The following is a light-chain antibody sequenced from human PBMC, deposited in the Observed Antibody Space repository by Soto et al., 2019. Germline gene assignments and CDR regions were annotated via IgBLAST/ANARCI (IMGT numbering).Light chain of an antibody. CDR3: QQYGSSRT. CDR1: QSVSSN. V-gene: IGKV3-20*01. J-gene: IGKJ5*01. Sequence: EIVMTQSPSTLSVSPGERAPLSCRASQSVSSNLAWYQQKPGQAPRLLIYGASSRATGIPDRFSGSGSGTDFTLTISRLEPEDFAVYYCQQYGSSRTFGQGTRLEI. CDR2: GAS.